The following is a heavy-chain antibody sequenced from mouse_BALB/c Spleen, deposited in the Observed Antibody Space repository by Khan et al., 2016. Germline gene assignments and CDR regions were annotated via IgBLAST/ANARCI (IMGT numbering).Heavy chain of an antibody. J-gene: IGHJ4*01. V-gene: IGHV2-6-2*01. CDR1: GFSLTSYG. Sequence: VKLEESGPDLVAPSQSLSITCTVSGFSLTSYGVHWVRQPPGKGLEWLVVIWSDGSTTYNSALKSRLSISKDNSKSHVFLKMNSLQTDDTAMYYCARHDGYYYAMDYWGQGTSVTVSS. CDR2: IWSDGST. CDR3: ARHDGYYYAMDY. D-gene: IGHD2-3*01.